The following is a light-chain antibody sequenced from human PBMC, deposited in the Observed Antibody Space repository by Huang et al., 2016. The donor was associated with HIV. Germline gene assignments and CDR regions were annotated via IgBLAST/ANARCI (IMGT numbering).Light chain of an antibody. J-gene: IGKJ1*01. CDR2: GAS. CDR1: QSVSSSY. CDR3: QQYGSSPPRT. V-gene: IGKV3-20*01. Sequence: EIVWTQSPGTLSLSPGERATLPCRASQSVSSSYLAWYQQKPGQAPRLLIYGASSRATGIPDRFSGSGSGTDFTLTISRLEPEDFAVYYCQQYGSSPPRTFGQGTKVEIK.